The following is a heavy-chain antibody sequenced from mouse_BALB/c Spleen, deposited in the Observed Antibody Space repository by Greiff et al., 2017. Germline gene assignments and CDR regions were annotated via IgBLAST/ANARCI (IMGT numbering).Heavy chain of an antibody. CDR2: ISYSGST. J-gene: IGHJ4*01. V-gene: IGHV3-2*02. Sequence: DVKLQESGPGLVKPSQSLSLTCTVTGYSITSDYAWNWIRQFPGNKLEWMGYISYSGSTSYNPSLKSRISITRDTSKNQFFLQLNSVTTEDTATYYCARLTYWPLRYAMDYWGQGTSVTVSS. D-gene: IGHD1-1*01. CDR1: GYSITSDYA. CDR3: ARLTYWPLRYAMDY.